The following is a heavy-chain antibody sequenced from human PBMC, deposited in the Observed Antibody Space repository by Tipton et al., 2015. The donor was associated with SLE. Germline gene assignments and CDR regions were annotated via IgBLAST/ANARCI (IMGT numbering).Heavy chain of an antibody. D-gene: IGHD3-3*01. V-gene: IGHV1-18*01. Sequence: QLVQSGAEVKKPGASVKVSCKASGYTFTSYGISWVRQAPGQGLEWMGWISAYNGNTNYAQKLQGRVTMTTDTSTSTAYMELRSLRSDDAAVYYCARDRLTILGVVTLYGMDVWGQGTTVTVSS. CDR1: GYTFTSYG. CDR2: ISAYNGNT. CDR3: ARDRLTILGVVTLYGMDV. J-gene: IGHJ6*02.